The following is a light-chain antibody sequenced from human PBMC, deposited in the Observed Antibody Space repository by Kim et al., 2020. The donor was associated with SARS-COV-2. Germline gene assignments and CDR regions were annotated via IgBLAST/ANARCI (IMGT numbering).Light chain of an antibody. CDR3: QQYGSSPRYT. Sequence: SPGERATLSCRASQGVSSSYLAWYRQTPDQAPRLLIYGATSRATGLPDRFSGSGSGTYFTLTISRLEPEDFAVYYCQQYGSSPRYTCGQGTKLEI. V-gene: IGKV3-20*01. CDR1: QGVSSSY. CDR2: GAT. J-gene: IGKJ2*01.